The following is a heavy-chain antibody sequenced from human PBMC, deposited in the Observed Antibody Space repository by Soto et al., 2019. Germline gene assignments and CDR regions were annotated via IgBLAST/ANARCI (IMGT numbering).Heavy chain of an antibody. D-gene: IGHD3-10*01. CDR3: ARDDLLWFGELSDDAFDI. J-gene: IGHJ3*02. CDR2: ISSSSSYI. CDR1: GFTFSSYS. V-gene: IGHV3-21*01. Sequence: GSLRLSCAASGFTFSSYSMNWVRQAPGKGLEWVSSISSSSSYIYYADSVKGRFTISRDNAKNSLYLQMNSLRAEDTAVYYCARDDLLWFGELSDDAFDIWGQGTMVTVSS.